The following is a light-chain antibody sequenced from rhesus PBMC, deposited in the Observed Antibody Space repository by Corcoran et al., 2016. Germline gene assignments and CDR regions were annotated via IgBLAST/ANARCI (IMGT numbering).Light chain of an antibody. CDR2: EAS. CDR3: QQYYTTPYN. CDR1: QDITNY. J-gene: IGKJ2*01. Sequence: DIQMTQSPSSLSASVGDRVTITCRASQDITNYLAWYQQKPEDTPKLLISEASTLQDNFPSRFSGNGSGTDFTLTINSLQSEDFATYHCQQYYTTPYNFGQGTKLEIK. V-gene: IGKV1-25*01.